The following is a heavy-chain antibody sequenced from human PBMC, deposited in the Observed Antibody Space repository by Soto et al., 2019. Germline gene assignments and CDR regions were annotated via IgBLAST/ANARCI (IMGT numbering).Heavy chain of an antibody. J-gene: IGHJ6*03. D-gene: IGHD1-26*01. Sequence: QVQLVQSGAEVKKPGASVKVSCKASGYTFTSYAMHWVRQAPGQRLEWMGWINAGNGNTKYSQKFQGRVTITRDTSESTAYMELSSLRSEDTAVYYCARTGGDWDPSYYYYMDVWGKGTTVTVSS. CDR3: ARTGGDWDPSYYYYMDV. CDR1: GYTFTSYA. V-gene: IGHV1-3*01. CDR2: INAGNGNT.